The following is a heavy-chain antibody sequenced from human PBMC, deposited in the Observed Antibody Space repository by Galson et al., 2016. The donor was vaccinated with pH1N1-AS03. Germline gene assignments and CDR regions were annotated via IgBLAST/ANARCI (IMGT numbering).Heavy chain of an antibody. CDR1: GYTFTSYW. Sequence: QSGAEVTKPGESLRISCEGSGYTFTSYWISWVRQMPGKGLEWMGMIDPSDSYTNYSPSFQGHVTISADKSIATAYLQWNSLKASDTAVYYCASYGSGSSPFDYWGQGTLVNVSS. D-gene: IGHD3-10*01. J-gene: IGHJ4*02. CDR3: ASYGSGSSPFDY. CDR2: IDPSDSYT. V-gene: IGHV5-10-1*01.